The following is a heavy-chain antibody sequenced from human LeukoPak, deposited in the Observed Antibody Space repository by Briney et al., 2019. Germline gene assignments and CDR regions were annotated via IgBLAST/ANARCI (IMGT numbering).Heavy chain of an antibody. V-gene: IGHV4-39*01. CDR3: ARLEMATANDAFDI. D-gene: IGHD5-18*01. Sequence: SETLSLTCTVSGGSISSSSYDWGWIRQPPGKGLEWIGSIYYSGSTYYNPSLKSRVTISVDTSKNQFSLKLSSVTAADTAVYYCARLEMATANDAFDIWGQGTMVTVSS. CDR2: IYYSGST. J-gene: IGHJ3*02. CDR1: GGSISSSSYD.